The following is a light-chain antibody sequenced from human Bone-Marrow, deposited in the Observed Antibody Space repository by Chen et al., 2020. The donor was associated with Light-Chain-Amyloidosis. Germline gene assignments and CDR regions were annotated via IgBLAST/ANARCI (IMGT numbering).Light chain of an antibody. Sequence: QSVLTQPPSASGTPGQRVTISWSRSSSNIGSNSVHWYHQLPGTAPTLLIYTSNQRSAGVPDRFAGSKFGNSAVLAFRGLQSEDEADYYGAALDASLNGVVFGGVPKLTVL. V-gene: IGLV1-44*01. J-gene: IGLJ2*01. CDR2: TSN. CDR1: SSNIGSNS. CDR3: AALDASLNGVV.